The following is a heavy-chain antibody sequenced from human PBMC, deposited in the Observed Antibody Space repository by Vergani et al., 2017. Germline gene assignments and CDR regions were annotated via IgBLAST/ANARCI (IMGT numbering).Heavy chain of an antibody. CDR2: ISSNGGST. CDR3: ARARYCSGGSCYGY. D-gene: IGHD2-15*01. V-gene: IGHV3-64D*06. Sequence: EVPLVESGGGLVQPGGSLRLSCSASGFPFSSYAMHWVRQAPGKGLEYVSAISSNGGSTYYADSVKGRFTISRDNSKNTLYLQMSSLSAEDTAVYYCARARYCSGGSCYGYWGQGTLVTVSS. CDR1: GFPFSSYA. J-gene: IGHJ4*02.